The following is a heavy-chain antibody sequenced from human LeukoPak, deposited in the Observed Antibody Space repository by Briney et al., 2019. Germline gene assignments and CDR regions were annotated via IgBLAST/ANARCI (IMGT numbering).Heavy chain of an antibody. CDR2: IYYSGST. Sequence: SETLSLTCTVSGGSISSGDYYWSWIRQSPRKGLEWIGYIYYSGSTYYNPSLKSRVTISVDTSKNQFSLKLSSVTAADTAVYYCARDRVVAPYFDYWGQGTLDTVSS. V-gene: IGHV4-30-4*01. J-gene: IGHJ4*02. CDR1: GGSISSGDYY. D-gene: IGHD2-15*01. CDR3: ARDRVVAPYFDY.